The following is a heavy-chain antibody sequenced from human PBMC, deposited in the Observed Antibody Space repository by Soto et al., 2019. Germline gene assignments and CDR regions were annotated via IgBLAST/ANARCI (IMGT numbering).Heavy chain of an antibody. CDR3: ARDRSPFFQAVAAALECCNVLEF. V-gene: IGHV1-3*01. Sequence: ALCWLRQDPKQRLDWMGWINAGNGNTKYSQKFQGRVTITREKSASTDYMELSSLRSEATAVYYCARDRSPFFQAVAAALECCNVLEFWGNGT. CDR1: A. D-gene: IGHD6-13*01. CDR2: INAGNGNT. J-gene: IGHJ4*01.